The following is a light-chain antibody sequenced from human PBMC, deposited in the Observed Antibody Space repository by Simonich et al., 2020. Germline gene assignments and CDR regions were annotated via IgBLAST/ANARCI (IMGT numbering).Light chain of an antibody. CDR1: SGSIASNY. CDR3: QSYDSSGWV. V-gene: IGLV6-57*03. CDR2: EDN. J-gene: IGLJ3*02. Sequence: NFMLTQPHSVSESPGKTVTISCTRSSGSIASNYVQWYQQRPGIAPTTVIYEDNQRPSGVPDRFSGSIGSSSNSASLTISGLKTEDEDDYYCQSYDSSGWVFGGGTKLTVL.